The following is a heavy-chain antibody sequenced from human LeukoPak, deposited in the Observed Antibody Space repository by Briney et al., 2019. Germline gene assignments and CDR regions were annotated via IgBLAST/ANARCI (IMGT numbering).Heavy chain of an antibody. CDR1: GYTFTGYY. V-gene: IGHV1-2*02. CDR3: ARHRDFDSTGYYYPLFDY. CDR2: INASHGGT. J-gene: IGHJ4*02. D-gene: IGHD3-22*01. Sequence: ASVKVSCKASGYTFTGYYLHWVRQAPGQGLEWMGWINASHGGTNYAQQFQGRDTMTRDTSISTAYMELSRLRSDDAAVYYCARHRDFDSTGYYYPLFDYWGQGTLVTVSS.